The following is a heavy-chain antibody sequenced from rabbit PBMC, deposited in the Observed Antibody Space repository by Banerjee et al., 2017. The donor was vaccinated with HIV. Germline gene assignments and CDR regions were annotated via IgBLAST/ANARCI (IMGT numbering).Heavy chain of an antibody. CDR1: GIDFSSYG. D-gene: IGHD7-1*01. J-gene: IGHJ4*01. Sequence: QEQLVESGGGLVTLGGSLKLSCKASGIDFSSYGISWVRQAPGKGLEWIAYINTGDGSTDYATWVNGRFTISKTSSTTMTLQMTSLTAADTATYFCARDLAAVTGWNFGLWGPGTLVTVS. V-gene: IGHV1S47*01. CDR2: INTGDGST. CDR3: ARDLAAVTGWNFGL.